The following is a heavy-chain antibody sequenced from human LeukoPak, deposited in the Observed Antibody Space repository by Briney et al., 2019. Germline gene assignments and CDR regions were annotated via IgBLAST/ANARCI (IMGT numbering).Heavy chain of an antibody. CDR3: ARDLDASSSPFPYYFDY. CDR1: GFTFSSYW. D-gene: IGHD6-6*01. Sequence: GGSLRLSCAASGFTFSSYWMSWVRQPPGKGRAWVANIKQDGREKYYVDSVKGRFTISRDNAKNSLYLQMNSLRAVDTAVYYCARDLDASSSPFPYYFDYWGQGTLVTVSS. CDR2: IKQDGREK. V-gene: IGHV3-7*01. J-gene: IGHJ4*02.